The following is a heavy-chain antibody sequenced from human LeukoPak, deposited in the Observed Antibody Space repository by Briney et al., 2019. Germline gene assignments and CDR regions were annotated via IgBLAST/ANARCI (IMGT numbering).Heavy chain of an antibody. CDR2: IWYDGSGK. Sequence: PGGSLRLSCAASGFTFSNYGFHWVRQAPGKRLEWVAVIWYDGSGKYYADSVKGRFTISRDNFKNTLYLQVNSLRAEDTAVYYCARGSGSYYNWLDPWGQGTLVTVSS. CDR3: ARGSGSYYNWLDP. J-gene: IGHJ5*02. V-gene: IGHV3-33*01. D-gene: IGHD3-10*01. CDR1: GFTFSNYG.